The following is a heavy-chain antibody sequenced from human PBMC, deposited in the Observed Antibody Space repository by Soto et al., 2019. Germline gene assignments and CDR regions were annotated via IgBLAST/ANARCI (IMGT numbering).Heavy chain of an antibody. CDR2: INPNSGGT. J-gene: IGHJ3*02. D-gene: IGHD3-10*01. Sequence: ASLKVSCKASGYTFTGYYMHWVRQAPGQGLEWMGWINPNSGGTNYAQKFQGRVTMTRDTSISTAYMELSRLRSDDTAVYYCARGPTMVRGVISAFDIWGQGTMVTVS. V-gene: IGHV1-2*02. CDR3: ARGPTMVRGVISAFDI. CDR1: GYTFTGYY.